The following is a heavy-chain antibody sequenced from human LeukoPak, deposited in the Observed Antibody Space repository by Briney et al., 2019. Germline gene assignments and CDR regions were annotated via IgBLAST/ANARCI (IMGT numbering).Heavy chain of an antibody. Sequence: PSGGSLRLSCAASGFISSNYMNWVRHAPGRGLEWVSVIYSGGSTYYADSVKGRFTISRDNSKNTLYLQMNSLRAEDTAVYYCARGDCSSTSCYVDYWGQGTLVTVSS. J-gene: IGHJ4*02. CDR3: ARGDCSSTSCYVDY. CDR1: GFISSNY. CDR2: IYSGGST. D-gene: IGHD2-2*01. V-gene: IGHV3-53*01.